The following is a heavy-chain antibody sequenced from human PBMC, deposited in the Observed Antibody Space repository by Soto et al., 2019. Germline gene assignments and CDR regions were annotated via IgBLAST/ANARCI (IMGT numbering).Heavy chain of an antibody. V-gene: IGHV6-1*01. J-gene: IGHJ5*01. D-gene: IGHD1-26*01. CDR3: VRLIGNSWLDC. Sequence: QTLSLTCAISGDSVSSSSVTWNWIRQSPSRGLEWLGRTYYRSKWYNDYAESVKSRITINPDTSKNQFSLHLNSVTPEDTAVYYCVRLIGNSWLDCWGQGTLVTVSS. CDR1: GDSVSSSSVT. CDR2: TYYRSKWYN.